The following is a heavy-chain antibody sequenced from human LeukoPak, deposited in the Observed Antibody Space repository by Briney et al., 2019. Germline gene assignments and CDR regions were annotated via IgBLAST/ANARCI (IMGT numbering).Heavy chain of an antibody. CDR2: IYHSGST. CDR3: AREGLGYCSGGSCQRVFDY. J-gene: IGHJ4*02. Sequence: PSETLSLTCTVSGYSISSGYYWGWIRQPPGKGLEWIGSIYHSGSTYYNPSLKSRVTISVDTSKNQFSLKLSSVTAADTAVYHCAREGLGYCSGGSCQRVFDYWGQGTLVTVSS. D-gene: IGHD2-15*01. CDR1: GYSISSGYY. V-gene: IGHV4-38-2*02.